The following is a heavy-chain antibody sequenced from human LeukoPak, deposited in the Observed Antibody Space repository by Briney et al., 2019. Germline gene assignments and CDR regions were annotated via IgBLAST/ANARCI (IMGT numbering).Heavy chain of an antibody. D-gene: IGHD4-23*01. CDR3: ATRPTPPYYYYYMDV. V-gene: IGHV4-4*02. Sequence: SGTLSLTCAVSGGSISSSNWWSWVRQPPGKGLEWIGEIYHSGSTNYNPSLKSRVTISVDTSKNQFSLKVNSVTAADTAVYYCATRPTPPYYYYYMDVWGKGTTVTVSS. J-gene: IGHJ6*03. CDR2: IYHSGST. CDR1: GGSISSSNW.